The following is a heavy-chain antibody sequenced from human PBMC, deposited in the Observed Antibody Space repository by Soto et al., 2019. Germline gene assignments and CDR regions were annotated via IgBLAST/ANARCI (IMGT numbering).Heavy chain of an antibody. J-gene: IGHJ6*02. CDR3: ASRGYSYGFSLGMDV. D-gene: IGHD5-18*01. CDR2: IYYSGST. V-gene: IGHV4-31*03. CDR1: GGSISSGGYY. Sequence: QVQLQKSGPGLVKPSQTLSLTCTVSGGSISSGGYYWSWIRQHPGKGLEWIGYIYYSGSTYYNPSLKSRVTISVDTSKNEFSLKLSSVTAADAAVYYCASRGYSYGFSLGMDVWGQGTTVTVSS.